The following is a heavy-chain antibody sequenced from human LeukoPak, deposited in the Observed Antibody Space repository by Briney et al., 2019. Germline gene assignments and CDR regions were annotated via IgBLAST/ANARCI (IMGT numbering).Heavy chain of an antibody. J-gene: IGHJ6*02. Sequence: PSETLSLTCTVSGGSISSYYWSWIRQPPGKGLEWIGYIYYSGGTNYNPSLKSRVTIPVDTSKNQFSLKLSSVTAADTAVYYCARQRSPPTTVPSGWYIPSYYYYGMDVWGQGTTVTVSS. D-gene: IGHD6-19*01. CDR3: ARQRSPPTTVPSGWYIPSYYYYGMDV. V-gene: IGHV4-59*08. CDR2: IYYSGGT. CDR1: GGSISSYY.